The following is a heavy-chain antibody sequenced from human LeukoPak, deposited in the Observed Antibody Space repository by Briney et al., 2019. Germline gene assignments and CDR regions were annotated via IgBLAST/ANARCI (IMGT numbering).Heavy chain of an antibody. J-gene: IGHJ3*02. Sequence: ASVKVSCKASGYTFTSYDINWVRQATGQGLEWMGWMNPNSGNTGYAQKFQGRVTMTRNTSISTAYMELSSPRSEDTAVYYCARFSDFWSGYYRHDAFDIWGQGTTVTVSS. CDR1: GYTFTSYD. CDR3: ARFSDFWSGYYRHDAFDI. D-gene: IGHD3-3*01. V-gene: IGHV1-8*01. CDR2: MNPNSGNT.